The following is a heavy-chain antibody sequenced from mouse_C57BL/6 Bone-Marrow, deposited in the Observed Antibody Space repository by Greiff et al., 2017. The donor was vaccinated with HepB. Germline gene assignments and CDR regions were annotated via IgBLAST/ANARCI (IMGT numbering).Heavy chain of an antibody. CDR3: AIYYDYWFAD. CDR1: GYTFTSYW. J-gene: IGHJ3*01. D-gene: IGHD2-4*01. CDR2: IYPGSGST. V-gene: IGHV1-55*01. Sequence: QVQLQQPGAELVKPGASVKMSCKASGYTFTSYWITWVKQRPGQGLEWIGDIYPGSGSTNDNEKFKSKATLTVDTSSSTAYMQLSSLTSEDSAVYDFAIYYDYWFADWGQGTLVTVSA.